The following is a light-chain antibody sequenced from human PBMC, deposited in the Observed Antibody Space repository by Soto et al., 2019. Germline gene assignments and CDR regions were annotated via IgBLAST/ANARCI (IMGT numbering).Light chain of an antibody. CDR2: SND. CDR1: SSNIGSNT. CDR3: AAWDDSLNGWV. Sequence: QSALTQAPSASGTPGQRVTISCSGSSSNIGSNTVTWYQQDPGTAPKLLIYSNDQRPSGVPDRFSGSKSGTSASLAIAGLQSEDEADYYCAAWDDSLNGWVFGGGTKLTVL. J-gene: IGLJ3*02. V-gene: IGLV1-44*01.